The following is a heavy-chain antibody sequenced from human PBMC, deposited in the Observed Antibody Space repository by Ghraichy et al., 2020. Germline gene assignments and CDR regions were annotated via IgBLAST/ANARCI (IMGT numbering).Heavy chain of an antibody. D-gene: IGHD6-13*01. CDR1: GFTFRSYW. J-gene: IGHJ6*02. CDR2: IKEDGSEK. CDR3: ARGGGIAAAAYGLDL. V-gene: IGHV3-7*01. Sequence: LSLTCRGSGFTFRSYWMTCVRQAPGKGLEWVANIKEDGSEKNYVDSVKGRFTISRDNAKNSLYLQMNNLRAEDTALYYCARGGGIAAAAYGLDLWGQGTTVTV.